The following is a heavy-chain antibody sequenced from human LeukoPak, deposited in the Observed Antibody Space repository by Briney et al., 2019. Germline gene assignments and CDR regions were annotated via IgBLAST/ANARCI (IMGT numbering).Heavy chain of an antibody. CDR1: GGSFSGYY. CDR3: ARLGIMVRGVIIKDY. V-gene: IGHV4-34*01. D-gene: IGHD3-10*01. CDR2: INHSGST. Sequence: PSETLSLTCAVYGGSFSGYYWSWIRQPPGKGLEWIGEINHSGSTNYNPSLKSRVTISVDTSKNQFSLKLSSVTAADTAVYYRARLGIMVRGVIIKDYWGQGTLVTVSS. J-gene: IGHJ4*02.